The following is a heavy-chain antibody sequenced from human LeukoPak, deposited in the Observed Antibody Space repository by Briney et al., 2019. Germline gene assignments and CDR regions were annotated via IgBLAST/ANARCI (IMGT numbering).Heavy chain of an antibody. CDR1: GFTFSSYG. J-gene: IGHJ4*02. CDR2: ISGSGGST. V-gene: IGHV3-23*01. CDR3: AKGTYSSGWEGGFDY. Sequence: LRXXCAASGFTFSSYGMSWVRQAPGKGLEWVSAISGSGGSTYYADSVKGRFTISRDNSKNTLYLQMNSLRAEDTAVYYCAKGTYSSGWEGGFDYWGQGTLVTVSS. D-gene: IGHD6-19*01.